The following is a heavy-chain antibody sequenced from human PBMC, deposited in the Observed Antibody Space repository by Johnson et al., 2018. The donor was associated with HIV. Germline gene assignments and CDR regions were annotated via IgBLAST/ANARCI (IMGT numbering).Heavy chain of an antibody. CDR2: IYSGGST. J-gene: IGHJ3*02. V-gene: IGHV3-66*02. CDR3: AKVRSRWTTFDDAFDI. CDR1: GCTVSSNY. D-gene: IGHD4-11*01. Sequence: VQLVESGGGVVQPGRSLRLSCAASGCTVSSNYMNWVRQAPGKGLEWVSVIYSGGSTYYADSVKGRFTISRDNSKNTLYLQMNSLRPEDTAVYYCAKVRSRWTTFDDAFDIWGQGTMVTVSS.